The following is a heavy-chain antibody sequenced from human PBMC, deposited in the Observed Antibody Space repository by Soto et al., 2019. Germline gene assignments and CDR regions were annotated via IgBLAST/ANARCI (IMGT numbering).Heavy chain of an antibody. CDR3: SGYYSYAFDI. Sequence: PGGSLRLSCAAPGFTFSSYSMNWVRQAPGKGLEWVSYISSSSSTIYYADSVKGRFTISRDNAKNSLYLQMNSLRAEDTAVYYCSGYYSYAFDIWGQGTMVTVSS. D-gene: IGHD3-22*01. J-gene: IGHJ3*02. CDR1: GFTFSSYS. V-gene: IGHV3-48*01. CDR2: ISSSSSTI.